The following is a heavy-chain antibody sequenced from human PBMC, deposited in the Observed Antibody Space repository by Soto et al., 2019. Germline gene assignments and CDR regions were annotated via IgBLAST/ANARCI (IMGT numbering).Heavy chain of an antibody. CDR2: VNRDDNT. CDR3: ANRGRGSDQAEPYYYFDY. D-gene: IGHD3-10*01. V-gene: IGHV3-23*01. Sequence: EVQLLESGGGLVQPGGSLRLSCAASGFTFSTHAMSWVRQAPGKGLEWVATVNRDDNTFYAASVKGRFAITRDTSKTTIYLQMNSLRANDTAVYYCANRGRGSDQAEPYYYFDYWGQGIVVTVSS. J-gene: IGHJ4*02. CDR1: GFTFSTHA.